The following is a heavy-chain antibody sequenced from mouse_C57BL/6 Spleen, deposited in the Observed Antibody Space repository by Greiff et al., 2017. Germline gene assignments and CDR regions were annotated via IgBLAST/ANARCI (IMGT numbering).Heavy chain of an antibody. Sequence: QVQLQQSGPELVKPGASVKISCKASGYAFSSSWMNWVKQRPGKGLEWIGRIYPGDGDTNYNGKFKGKATLTADKSSITAYMQLSSLTSDDSAVYCCAREGDDDGYYNRYFDVWGTGTTVTVSS. V-gene: IGHV1-82*01. CDR1: GYAFSSSW. J-gene: IGHJ1*03. CDR2: IYPGDGDT. CDR3: AREGDDDGYYNRYFDV. D-gene: IGHD2-3*01.